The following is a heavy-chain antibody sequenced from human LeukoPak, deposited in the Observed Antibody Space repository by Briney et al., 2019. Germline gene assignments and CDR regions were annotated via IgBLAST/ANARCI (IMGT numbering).Heavy chain of an antibody. CDR3: ATPSMIGISYGYVRLRN. CDR2: ISGSGGST. V-gene: IGHV3-23*01. CDR1: GFTFSSYA. Sequence: GGSLRLSCAASGFTFSSYAMSWVRQAPGKGLEWVSAISGSGGSTYYADSVKGRFTISRDNSKNTLYLQMNSLRAEDTAVYYCATPSMIGISYGYVRLRNWGQGTLVTVSS. D-gene: IGHD5-18*01. J-gene: IGHJ4*02.